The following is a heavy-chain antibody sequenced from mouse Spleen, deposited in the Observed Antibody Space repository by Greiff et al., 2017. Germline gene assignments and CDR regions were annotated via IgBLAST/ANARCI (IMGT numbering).Heavy chain of an antibody. CDR3: VRPYYGYDIGYFGV. J-gene: IGHJ1*01. Sequence: QVQLQQSGAELVRPGVSVKISCKGSGYTFTDYAMHWVKQSPAKSLEWIGVISTYYGDASYNQKFKGKATMTVDKSSSTAYMELARLTSEDSAIYYCVRPYYGYDIGYFGVLGARTSGTGSS. CDR1: GYTFTDYA. D-gene: IGHD2-9*01. V-gene: IGHV1S137*01. CDR2: ISTYYGDA.